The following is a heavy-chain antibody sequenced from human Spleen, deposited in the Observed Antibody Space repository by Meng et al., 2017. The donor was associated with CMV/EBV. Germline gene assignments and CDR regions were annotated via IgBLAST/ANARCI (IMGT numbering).Heavy chain of an antibody. CDR1: GYTFGTDG. Sequence: ASVKVSCKASGYTFGTDGISWVRQAPGQGLEWMGWISTYNGDTYYAQKIQGRVTMTTDTSTNTAYMEVRSLRSDDTAVYYCARDAGPHYGYGMDVWGQGTTVTVSS. CDR3: ARDAGPHYGYGMDV. CDR2: ISTYNGDT. J-gene: IGHJ6*02. V-gene: IGHV1-18*04.